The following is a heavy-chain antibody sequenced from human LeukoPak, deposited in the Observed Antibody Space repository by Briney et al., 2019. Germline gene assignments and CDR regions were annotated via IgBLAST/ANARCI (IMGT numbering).Heavy chain of an antibody. CDR3: AGQIAVAAFDY. J-gene: IGHJ4*02. Sequence: SETLSLTCTASGGSVSSGSYYWSWIRQPPGKGLEWIGYIYYSGSTKYNPSLKSRVTIPIDTSKNQFSLKLSSVTAADTAVYYCAGQIAVAAFDYWGQGTLVTVSS. V-gene: IGHV4-61*01. CDR2: IYYSGST. D-gene: IGHD6-19*01. CDR1: GGSVSSGSYY.